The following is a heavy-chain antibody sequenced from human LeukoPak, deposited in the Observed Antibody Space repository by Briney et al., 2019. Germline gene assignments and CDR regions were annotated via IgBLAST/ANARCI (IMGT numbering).Heavy chain of an antibody. V-gene: IGHV1-18*01. CDR1: GYTFTSYG. Sequence: ASVKVSCKASGYTFTSYGISWVRQAPGQGLEWMGWISAYNGNTNYAQKLQGRVTMTTGTSTSTAYMELRSLRSDDTAVYYCARAGYCSSTSCYHQPNNWFDPWGQGTLVTVSS. J-gene: IGHJ5*02. D-gene: IGHD2-2*01. CDR2: ISAYNGNT. CDR3: ARAGYCSSTSCYHQPNNWFDP.